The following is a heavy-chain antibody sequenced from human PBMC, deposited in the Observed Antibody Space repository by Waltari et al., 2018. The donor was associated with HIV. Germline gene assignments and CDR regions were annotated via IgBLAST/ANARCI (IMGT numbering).Heavy chain of an antibody. D-gene: IGHD3-22*01. J-gene: IGHJ4*02. CDR2: ISGYNGDT. CDR1: GYKFTNYG. CDR3: ARDHYYGSSGYYSDY. Sequence: QVHLVQSGAELRKPGASVTVSCTASGYKFTNYGNTWVRQAPVQGLEWMGWISGYNGDTKYAQKVRGRVTMTTDTATSTAYLEMGSLRFDDTAVYYCARDHYYGSSGYYSDYWGQGTLVTVSS. V-gene: IGHV1-18*01.